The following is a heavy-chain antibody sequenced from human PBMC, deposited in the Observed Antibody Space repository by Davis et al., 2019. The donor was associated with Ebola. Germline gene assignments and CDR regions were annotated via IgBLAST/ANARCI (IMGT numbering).Heavy chain of an antibody. J-gene: IGHJ3*02. Sequence: GESLKISCAASGFTFSSYAMSWVRQAPGKGLEWVSAISGSGGSTYYADSVKGRFTISRDNSKNTLYLQMNSLRAEDTAVYYCAKHLTGGRWLQLRLGGDAFDIWGQGTMVTVSS. CDR2: ISGSGGST. CDR3: AKHLTGGRWLQLRLGGDAFDI. CDR1: GFTFSSYA. V-gene: IGHV3-23*01. D-gene: IGHD5-24*01.